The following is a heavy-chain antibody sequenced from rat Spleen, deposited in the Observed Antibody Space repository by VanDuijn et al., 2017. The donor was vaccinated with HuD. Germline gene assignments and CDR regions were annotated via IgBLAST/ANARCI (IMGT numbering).Heavy chain of an antibody. CDR2: INPDGGST. CDR3: AVSGYGY. J-gene: IGHJ2*01. V-gene: IGHV5-58*01. CDR1: GFTFSGYW. D-gene: IGHD4-3*01. Sequence: EVQLVESGGGLVQPGRSLKLSCVASGFTFSGYWMYWFRQAPGKGLEWISSINPDGGSTYYSDSVKGRFTISRNNAENTVYLQVNSLRSEDTATYYCAVSGYGYWGQGVMVTVSS.